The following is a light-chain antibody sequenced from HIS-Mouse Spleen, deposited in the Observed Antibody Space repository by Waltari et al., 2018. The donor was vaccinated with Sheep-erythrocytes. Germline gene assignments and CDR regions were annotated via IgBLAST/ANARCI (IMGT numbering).Light chain of an antibody. V-gene: IGKV1-33*01. CDR3: EQYDNLPLT. CDR2: DAS. Sequence: DIQMTQSPSSLSASVGDRVTITCQASQDISDYLKWYQQDPGNAPKLLIYDASNLATGVPSRFSGSGSGTDFTFTISSLQPEDIATYYCEQYDNLPLTFGGGTKVEIK. CDR1: QDISDY. J-gene: IGKJ4*01.